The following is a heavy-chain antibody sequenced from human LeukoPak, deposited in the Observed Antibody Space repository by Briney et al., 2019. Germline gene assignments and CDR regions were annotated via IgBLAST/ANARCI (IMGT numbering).Heavy chain of an antibody. CDR3: ARDRGEGIVGTFDY. CDR2: ICYSGNT. J-gene: IGHJ4*02. CDR1: GDSISNHY. V-gene: IGHV4-59*11. D-gene: IGHD1-26*01. Sequence: SQTLSLTCTVSGDSISNHYWSWIRQPPGKGLVWIGYICYSGNTHYNPSLKSRVTMSVDTSKNQFSLRLSSVTPADTAVYYCARDRGEGIVGTFDYWGQGTLVTVSS.